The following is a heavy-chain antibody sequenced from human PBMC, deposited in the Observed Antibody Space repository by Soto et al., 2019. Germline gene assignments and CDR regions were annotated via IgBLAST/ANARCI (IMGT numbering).Heavy chain of an antibody. CDR2: IDPSDSYT. V-gene: IGHV5-10-1*01. J-gene: IGHJ6*02. CDR1: GYSFTSYW. Sequence: PGESLKISCKGSGYSFTSYWISWVRQMPGKGLEWMGRIDPSDSYTNYSPSFQGHVTISADKSISTAYLQWSSLKASDTAMYYCARSPPYCSGGSCYRYYYYGMDVWGQGTTVTVSS. D-gene: IGHD2-15*01. CDR3: ARSPPYCSGGSCYRYYYYGMDV.